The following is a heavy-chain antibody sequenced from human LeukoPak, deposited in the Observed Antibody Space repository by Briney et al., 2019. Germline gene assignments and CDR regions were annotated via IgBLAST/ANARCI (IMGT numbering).Heavy chain of an antibody. CDR1: GDSISDYY. Sequence: SETLSLTCTVSGDSISDYYWSWIRQPPGKGLEWIGYVHHTGRTDYNPSLKSRVTISIDTSKNQFSLRLSSVTAADTAVYYCARDSFSSSWPKWFDPWGQGILVAVSS. CDR2: VHHTGRT. J-gene: IGHJ5*02. CDR3: ARDSFSSSWPKWFDP. D-gene: IGHD6-13*01. V-gene: IGHV4-59*01.